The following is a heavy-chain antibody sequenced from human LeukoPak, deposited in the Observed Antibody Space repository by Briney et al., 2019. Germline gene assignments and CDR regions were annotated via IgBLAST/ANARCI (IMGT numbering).Heavy chain of an antibody. D-gene: IGHD2-2*02. V-gene: IGHV4-59*01. Sequence: SETLSLTCTVSGGSISSYYWSWIRQPPGKGLEWIGYIYYSGSTNYNPSLKSRVTISVDTSKNQFSLKLSSVTAADTAVYYCARVHRRYCSSTSCYTGRQDYWGQGTLVAVSS. J-gene: IGHJ4*02. CDR1: GGSISSYY. CDR3: ARVHRRYCSSTSCYTGRQDY. CDR2: IYYSGST.